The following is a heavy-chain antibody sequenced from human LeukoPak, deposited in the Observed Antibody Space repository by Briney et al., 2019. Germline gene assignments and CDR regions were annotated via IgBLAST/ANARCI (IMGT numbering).Heavy chain of an antibody. Sequence: GGSLRLSCVGSGFTFRDYGMSWVRQAPGKGLEWVSGLNWNGGSTGYADSVKGRFTISRDNAKNSLYLQMNSLRAEDTAFYYCARGSIAIYYYGSRGYFDYWGQGTLVTVSS. V-gene: IGHV3-20*04. D-gene: IGHD3-22*01. J-gene: IGHJ4*02. CDR1: GFTFRDYG. CDR3: ARGSIAIYYYGSRGYFDY. CDR2: LNWNGGST.